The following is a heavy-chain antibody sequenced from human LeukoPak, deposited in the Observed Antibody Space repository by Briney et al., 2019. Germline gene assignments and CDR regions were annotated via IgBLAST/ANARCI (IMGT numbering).Heavy chain of an antibody. D-gene: IGHD2-21*01. CDR3: VRLVASYDFDY. CDR1: GGSISSSSYY. V-gene: IGHV4-39*01. J-gene: IGHJ4*02. Sequence: SETLSLTCSVSGGSISSSSYYWGWIRQPPGKGLEWIGSIYNSGSTYYNPSLNSRVTVSVDTTKNQFSLKLNSVTAADTAVYYCVRLVASYDFDYWGQGTLVTVSS. CDR2: IYNSGST.